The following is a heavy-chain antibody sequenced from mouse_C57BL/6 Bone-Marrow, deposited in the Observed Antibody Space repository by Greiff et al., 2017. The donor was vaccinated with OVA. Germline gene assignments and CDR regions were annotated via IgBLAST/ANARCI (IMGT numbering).Heavy chain of an antibody. CDR3: ARSPYYYGSSSWFAY. CDR1: GYAFSSYW. D-gene: IGHD1-1*01. CDR2: IYPGDGDT. V-gene: IGHV1-80*01. Sequence: QVQLQQSGAELVKPGASVKISCKASGYAFSSYWMNWVKQRPGKGLEWIGQIYPGDGDTNYNGKFKGKATLTADKSSSTAYMQLSSLTSEDSAVYFCARSPYYYGSSSWFAYWGQGTLVTVSA. J-gene: IGHJ3*01.